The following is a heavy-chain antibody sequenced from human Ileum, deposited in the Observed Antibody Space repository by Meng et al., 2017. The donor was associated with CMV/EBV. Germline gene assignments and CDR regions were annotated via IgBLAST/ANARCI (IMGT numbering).Heavy chain of an antibody. CDR1: GSTFTSDD. V-gene: IGHV1-8*01. Sequence: KVSCKSAGSTFTSDDINWVRPATGQGLEWMGWMNPNSGNTGYAQKFQGRVTMTRNTSISTAYMELSSLIFEDTAVYYCARMGYSSTNWGQGTLVTVSS. CDR3: ARMGYSSTN. J-gene: IGHJ4*02. D-gene: IGHD6-13*01. CDR2: MNPNSGNT.